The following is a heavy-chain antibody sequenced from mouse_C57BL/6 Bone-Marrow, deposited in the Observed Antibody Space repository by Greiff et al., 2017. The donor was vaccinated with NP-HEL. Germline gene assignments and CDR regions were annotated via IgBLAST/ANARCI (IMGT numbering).Heavy chain of an antibody. V-gene: IGHV1-81*01. J-gene: IGHJ2*01. CDR1: GYTFTSYG. D-gene: IGHD4-1*01. CDR2: IYPRSGNT. Sequence: VQLQQSGAELARPGASVKLSCKASGYTFTSYGISWVKQRTGQGLEWIGEIYPRSGNTYYNEKFKGKATLTADKSYSTAYMELRSLTSEDSAVYFCARRWDVPHYFDYWGQGTTLTVSS. CDR3: ARRWDVPHYFDY.